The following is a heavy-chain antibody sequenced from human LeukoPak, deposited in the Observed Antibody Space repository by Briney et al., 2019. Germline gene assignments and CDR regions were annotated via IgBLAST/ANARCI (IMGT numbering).Heavy chain of an antibody. CDR1: GFTFSNAW. J-gene: IGHJ4*02. V-gene: IGHV3-15*01. D-gene: IGHD3-3*01. CDR3: TTIYYDFWSGYRDYFDY. CDR2: IKSKTDGGTT. Sequence: GGSLRLSCAASGFTFSNAWMSWVRQAPGKGLEWVGRIKSKTDGGTTDYAAPVKGRFTISRDDSKNTLYLQMDSLKTEDTAVYYCTTIYYDFWSGYRDYFDYWGQGTLVTVSS.